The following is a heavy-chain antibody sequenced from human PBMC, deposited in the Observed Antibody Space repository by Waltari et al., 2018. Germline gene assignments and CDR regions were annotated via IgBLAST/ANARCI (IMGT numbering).Heavy chain of an antibody. CDR2: IYYSGST. V-gene: IGHV4-59*01. Sequence: QVQLQESGPGLVKPSETLSLTCTVPGGSISSYYWTWSRQPPGKGLEWIGYIYYSGSTNYNPSLKSRVTISVDTSKNQFSLKLSSVTAADTAVYYCARVGNGYYYYMDVWGKGTTVTVSS. D-gene: IGHD2-8*01. CDR3: ARVGNGYYYYMDV. CDR1: GGSISSYY. J-gene: IGHJ6*03.